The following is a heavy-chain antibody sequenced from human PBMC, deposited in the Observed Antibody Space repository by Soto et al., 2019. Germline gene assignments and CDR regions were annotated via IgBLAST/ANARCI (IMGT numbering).Heavy chain of an antibody. Sequence: QGLLQESGPRLVKASESLSLTCTVSGGPISSYSWSWIRQTPEKGLEWIGYLSYGGTPNYNPSLESPVTITTNTTATQFSLKLESLTAADTAVYYCARGFWATGGGNYYSSMDVWGQGTTVRVS. J-gene: IGHJ6*02. CDR3: ARGFWATGGGNYYSSMDV. V-gene: IGHV4-59*13. D-gene: IGHD2-15*01. CDR2: LSYGGTP. CDR1: GGPISSYS.